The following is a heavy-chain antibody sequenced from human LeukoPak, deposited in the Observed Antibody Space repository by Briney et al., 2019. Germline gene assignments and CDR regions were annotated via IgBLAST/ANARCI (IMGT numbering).Heavy chain of an antibody. V-gene: IGHV4-30-2*01. D-gene: IGHD3-9*01. Sequence: PSQTLSLTCAVSGGSISSGGYSWSWIRQPPGKGLEWIGYIYHSGSTYYNPSLKSRVTISVDRSKNQFSLKLSSVPAADTAVYYCARVDYDILTGYYNNWFDPWGQGTLVTVSS. CDR1: GGSISSGGYS. CDR3: ARVDYDILTGYYNNWFDP. J-gene: IGHJ5*02. CDR2: IYHSGST.